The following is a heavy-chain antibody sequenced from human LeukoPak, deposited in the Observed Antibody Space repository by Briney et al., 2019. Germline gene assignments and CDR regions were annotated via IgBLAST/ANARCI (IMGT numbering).Heavy chain of an antibody. CDR2: MYSGGST. J-gene: IGHJ3*02. V-gene: IGHV3-53*01. CDR1: GFTVSSNY. D-gene: IGHD4-17*01. CDR3: ARGDYGDYRGAFDI. Sequence: HSGGSLRLSCAASGFTVSSNYMSWIRQAPGKGLEWVPVMYSGGSTYYADSVKGRFTISRDISKNRLYLQMNSLRAEDTAVYYCARGDYGDYRGAFDIWGQGTMVTVSS.